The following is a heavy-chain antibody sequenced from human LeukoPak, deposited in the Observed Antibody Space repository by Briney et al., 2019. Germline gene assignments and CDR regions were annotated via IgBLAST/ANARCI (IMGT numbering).Heavy chain of an antibody. CDR1: GFTFSSYA. CDR3: AKDSSQWIQWVPFDY. D-gene: IGHD5-12*01. V-gene: IGHV3-23*01. CDR2: ISGSGGST. J-gene: IGHJ4*02. Sequence: GGSLRLSCAAPGFTFSSYAMSWVRQAPGKGLEWVSAISGSGGSTYYADSVKGRFTISRDNSKNTLYLQMNSLRAEDTAVYYCAKDSSQWIQWVPFDYWGQGTLVTVSS.